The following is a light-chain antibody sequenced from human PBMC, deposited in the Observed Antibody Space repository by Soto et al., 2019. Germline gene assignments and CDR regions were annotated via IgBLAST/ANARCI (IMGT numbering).Light chain of an antibody. J-gene: IGKJ5*01. V-gene: IGKV1-5*03. Sequence: DIQMTQSPSTLSASVGDTVTITCRASQSINKWLAWYQQKPGKAPKLLIHKASSLQSGVPSRFSGSGSGTDFTLTISSLQPEDFATYYCQQYYSHPLTFGQGTRLEIK. CDR3: QQYYSHPLT. CDR2: KAS. CDR1: QSINKW.